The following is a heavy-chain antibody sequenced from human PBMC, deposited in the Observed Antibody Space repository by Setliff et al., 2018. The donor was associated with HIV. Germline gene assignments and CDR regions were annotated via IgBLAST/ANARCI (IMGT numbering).Heavy chain of an antibody. CDR2: IYTTGST. CDR1: GGSISSGSYY. Sequence: PSETLSLTCTVSGGSISSGSYYWTWIRQPAGKGLGWIGQIYTTGSTKYNPSLKSRVTMSVDTSKNRFSLNLSSVTAADTAVYYCTRGARYAYYYDSSGYYRHFDYWGQGTLVTVSS. J-gene: IGHJ4*02. CDR3: TRGARYAYYYDSSGYYRHFDY. D-gene: IGHD3-22*01. V-gene: IGHV4-61*09.